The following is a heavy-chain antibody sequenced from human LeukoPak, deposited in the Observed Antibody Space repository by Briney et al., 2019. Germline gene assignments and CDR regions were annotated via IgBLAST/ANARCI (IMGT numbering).Heavy chain of an antibody. Sequence: ASVKVSCKASGGTFSSYTISWVRQAPGQGLEWMGRIIPILGMANYAQKFQGRVTITADKSTSTAYMELSSLRSEDTAVYYCARDRGIFGVDNWFDPWGQGTLVTVSS. CDR3: ARDRGIFGVDNWFDP. CDR1: GGTFSSYT. CDR2: IIPILGMA. J-gene: IGHJ5*02. V-gene: IGHV1-69*04. D-gene: IGHD3-3*01.